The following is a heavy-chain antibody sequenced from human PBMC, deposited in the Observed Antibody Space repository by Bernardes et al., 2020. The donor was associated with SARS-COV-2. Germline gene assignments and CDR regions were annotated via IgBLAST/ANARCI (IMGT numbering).Heavy chain of an antibody. CDR2: INHSGST. D-gene: IGHD6-13*01. CDR1: GGSFSGYY. CDR3: ARGLGSSLVRYYYYGMDV. J-gene: IGHJ6*02. V-gene: IGHV4-34*01. Sequence: SETLSLTCAVYGGSFSGYYWSWIRQPPGKGLEWIGEINHSGSTNYNPSLKSRVTISVDTSKNQFSLKLSSVTAADTAVYYCARGLGSSLVRYYYYGMDVWGQGTTVTVSS.